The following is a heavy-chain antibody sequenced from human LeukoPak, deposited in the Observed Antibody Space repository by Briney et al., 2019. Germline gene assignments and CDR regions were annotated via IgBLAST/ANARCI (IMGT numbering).Heavy chain of an antibody. V-gene: IGHV5-51*01. D-gene: IGHD1-1*01. CDR3: ARGLNWNDEGDWFDA. Sequence: GESLKISCKDSGYSFTSYWIGWVRRMPGKGLKWMGIIYPGDSDTRYSPSFQGQVTISADKSISTAYLQWSSLKASDTAMYYCARGLNWNDEGDWFDAWGQGTLVTVSS. CDR1: GYSFTSYW. J-gene: IGHJ5*02. CDR2: IYPGDSDT.